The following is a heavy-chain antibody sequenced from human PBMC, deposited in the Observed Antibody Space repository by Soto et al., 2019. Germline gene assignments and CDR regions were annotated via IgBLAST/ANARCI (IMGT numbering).Heavy chain of an antibody. V-gene: IGHV1-3*01. CDR3: ARDMVGQWLGYFEY. Sequence: QVQLVPSGAEVKKPGASVQVSCKSSGYTFTSYAMHWVRQAPGQRLAWMGWINAGHGNTKYSQKFQGRFTITRNTSASTDDMELSSLSSEETAVYYCARDMVGQWLGYFEYWGQGTLVTVSS. CDR2: INAGHGNT. D-gene: IGHD6-19*01. CDR1: GYTFTSYA. J-gene: IGHJ4*02.